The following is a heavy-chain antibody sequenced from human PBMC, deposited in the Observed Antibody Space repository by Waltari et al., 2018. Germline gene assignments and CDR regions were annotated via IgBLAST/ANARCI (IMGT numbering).Heavy chain of an antibody. CDR3: TGPIGGTTDY. CDR1: GFTFSGSA. V-gene: IGHV3-73*01. J-gene: IGHJ4*02. CDR2: IRSKANSYAT. D-gene: IGHD1-1*01. Sequence: EVQLVESGGGFVQPGGSLKLSCAASGFTFSGSAMPWVRQASGKGLELVGRIRSKANSYATAYAASVKGRFTISRDDSKNTAYLQMNSLKTEDTAVYYCTGPIGGTTDYWGQGTLVTVSS.